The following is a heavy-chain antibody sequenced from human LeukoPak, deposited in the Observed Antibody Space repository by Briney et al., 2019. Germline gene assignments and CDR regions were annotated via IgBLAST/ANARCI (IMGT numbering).Heavy chain of an antibody. CDR3: ARDWAINYYYGMDV. D-gene: IGHD5-12*01. CDR1: GVTLSNYA. Sequence: GGSLRLSCVASGVTLSNYAMSWARQAPGKGLEWVAVISYDGSNKYYADSVKGRFTISRDNSKNTLYLQMNSLRAEDTAVYYCARDWAINYYYGMDVWGQGTTVTVSS. J-gene: IGHJ6*02. V-gene: IGHV3-30*04. CDR2: ISYDGSNK.